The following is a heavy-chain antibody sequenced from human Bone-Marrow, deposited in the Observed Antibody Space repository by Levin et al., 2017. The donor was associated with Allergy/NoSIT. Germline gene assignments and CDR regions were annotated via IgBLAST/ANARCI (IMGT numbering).Heavy chain of an antibody. V-gene: IGHV3-74*01. Sequence: HTGGSLRLSCTASGFTIGGSWMHWVRQVPGKGLVWVSRLNSDGTMRHYADSVNGRFTISRDNAKNTLYLQMSSLRVEDTAVYYCVRETDCAGGVWGQGTTVTVSS. CDR2: LNSDGTMR. CDR1: GFTIGGSW. CDR3: VRETDCAGGV. D-gene: IGHD2-21*02. J-gene: IGHJ6*02.